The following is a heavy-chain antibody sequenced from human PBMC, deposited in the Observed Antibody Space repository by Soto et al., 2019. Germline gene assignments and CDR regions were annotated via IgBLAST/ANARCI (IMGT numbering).Heavy chain of an antibody. CDR2: ISGSGGST. J-gene: IGHJ4*02. D-gene: IGHD3-10*01. Sequence: EVQLLESGGVLVQPGGSLRLSCAASGFTFSSYAMSWVRQAPGKGLEWVSAISGSGGSTYYADSVKGRFTMSRDNSKNTLYLQMNSLRAEDTAVYYCAKGYGSGSYPNYYFDYWGQGTLVTVSS. V-gene: IGHV3-23*01. CDR1: GFTFSSYA. CDR3: AKGYGSGSYPNYYFDY.